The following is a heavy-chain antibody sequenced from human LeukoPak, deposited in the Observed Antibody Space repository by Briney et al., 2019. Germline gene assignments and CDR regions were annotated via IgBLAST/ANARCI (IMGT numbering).Heavy chain of an antibody. Sequence: SETLSLTCAVYGVSFSGYYWSWIRQPPGKGLEWIGEINHSGSTNYNPSLKSRVAISVDTSKNQFSLKLSSVTAADTAVYYCARRRRPDIVVVVAATPYNWFDPWGQGTLVTVSS. D-gene: IGHD2-15*01. V-gene: IGHV4-34*01. CDR1: GVSFSGYY. J-gene: IGHJ5*02. CDR2: INHSGST. CDR3: ARRRRPDIVVVVAATPYNWFDP.